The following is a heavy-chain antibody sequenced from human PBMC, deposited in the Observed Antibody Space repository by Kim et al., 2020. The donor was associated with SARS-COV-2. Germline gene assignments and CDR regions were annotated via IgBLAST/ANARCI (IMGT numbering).Heavy chain of an antibody. Sequence: GGSLRLSCAASGFTFSNYAMTWVRQGPGKGLEWVSAITGSGGRTYYADSVKGRFTISRDNSKNTLYLQMNSLRAEDTAVYYCAKDYVEFDYWGQGTLVTVSS. V-gene: IGHV3-23*01. CDR1: GFTFSNYA. CDR3: AKDYVEFDY. CDR2: ITGSGGRT. J-gene: IGHJ4*02. D-gene: IGHD1-1*01.